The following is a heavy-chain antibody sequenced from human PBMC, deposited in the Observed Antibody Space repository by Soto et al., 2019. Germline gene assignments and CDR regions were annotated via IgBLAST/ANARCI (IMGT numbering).Heavy chain of an antibody. D-gene: IGHD6-19*01. CDR1: GFTFSSYA. CDR2: ISYDGSHK. CDR3: AKDGYSSGWLYFDY. Sequence: GGSLRLSCTASGFTFSSYAIHWVRQAPGKGLEWVAVISYDGSHKYYADAVKGRFTISRDNSKNTLYLQMNSLRAEDTAVYYCAKDGYSSGWLYFDYWGQGTLVTVSS. J-gene: IGHJ4*02. V-gene: IGHV3-30-3*01.